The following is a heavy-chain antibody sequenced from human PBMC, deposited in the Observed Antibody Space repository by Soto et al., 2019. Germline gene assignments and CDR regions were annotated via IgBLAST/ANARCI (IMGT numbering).Heavy chain of an antibody. J-gene: IGHJ6*03. CDR1: GGSISSSSYY. CDR3: AIHPVAARPFSYYYYYMDV. CDR2: IYYSGST. D-gene: IGHD6-6*01. Sequence: QLQLQESGPGLVKPSETLSLTCTVSGGSISSSSYYWGWIRQPPGKGLEWIGSIYYSGSTYYNPSLKSRVTISVDTSKNPSALKLSFVTAADTAVYYCAIHPVAARPFSYYYYYMDVWGKGTTVTVSS. V-gene: IGHV4-39*01.